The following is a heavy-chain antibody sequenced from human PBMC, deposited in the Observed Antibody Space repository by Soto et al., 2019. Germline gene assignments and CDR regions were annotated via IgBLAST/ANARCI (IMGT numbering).Heavy chain of an antibody. D-gene: IGHD6-13*01. Sequence: QVQLVQSGAEVKKPGASVKVSCKASGYTFTSYDINWVRQATGQGLEWMGWMNPNSGNTGYAQKFQGRVTMTRNTSLSTAYMELSSLRSEGTAVYYCAIERSADGTAWFDAWGQGTLVTVSS. J-gene: IGHJ5*02. CDR3: AIERSADGTAWFDA. CDR2: MNPNSGNT. V-gene: IGHV1-8*01. CDR1: GYTFTSYD.